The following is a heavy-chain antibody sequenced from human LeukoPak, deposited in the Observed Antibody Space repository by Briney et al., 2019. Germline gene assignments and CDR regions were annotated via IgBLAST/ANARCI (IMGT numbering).Heavy chain of an antibody. J-gene: IGHJ5*02. V-gene: IGHV4-38-2*01. CDR3: ARASRPSNSWFDP. D-gene: IGHD6-6*01. CDR1: GHSFSSDSF. CDR2: IHERGST. Sequence: SETLSLTCGVSGHSFSSDSFWGWIRQPPGQGLKWIGSIHERGSTFYNPSLKSRVTISIDTSMNQFSLNVNSVTAADTAVYYCARASRPSNSWFDPWGQGTVVTVSS.